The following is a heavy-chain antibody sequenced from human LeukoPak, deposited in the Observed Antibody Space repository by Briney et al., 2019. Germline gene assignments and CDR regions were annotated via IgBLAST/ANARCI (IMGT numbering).Heavy chain of an antibody. Sequence: TSETLSLTCTVSGGSISSYYWSWIRQPPGKGLEWIGEINHSGSTNYNPSLKSRVTISVDTSKNQFSLKLSSVTAADTAVYYCARGSPLVTAIVDYWGQGTLVTVSS. J-gene: IGHJ4*02. CDR2: INHSGST. D-gene: IGHD2-21*02. CDR1: GGSISSYY. CDR3: ARGSPLVTAIVDY. V-gene: IGHV4-34*01.